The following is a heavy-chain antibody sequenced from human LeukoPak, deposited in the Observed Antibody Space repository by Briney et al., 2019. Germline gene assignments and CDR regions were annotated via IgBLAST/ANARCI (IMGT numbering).Heavy chain of an antibody. V-gene: IGHV3-30*18. CDR3: AKAPYYYDISVYYPSGGDYYGMDV. J-gene: IGHJ6*02. CDR2: ISYDGSNK. CDR1: GFTSSSFG. Sequence: GGSLRLSCAASGFTSSSFGMHWVRQAPGKGLEWVAVISYDGSNKYYADSVKGRFTISRDNSKNTLYLQMNSLSAEDTAVYYCAKAPYYYDISVYYPSGGDYYGMDVWGQGTTVTVSS. D-gene: IGHD3-22*01.